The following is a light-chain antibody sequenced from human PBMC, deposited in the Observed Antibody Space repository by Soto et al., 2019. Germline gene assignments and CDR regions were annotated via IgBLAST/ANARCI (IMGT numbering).Light chain of an antibody. CDR3: QQYVSSPRT. Sequence: EIVLTQSPGTLSLSPGERATLSCRASQSVSSSSLAWYQQKPGQAPSLLIYGASSRATGIPDRFSGSGSGTDFTLTISRLEPEDFAVYYCQQYVSSPRTFGQGTKVEIK. CDR1: QSVSSSS. CDR2: GAS. J-gene: IGKJ1*01. V-gene: IGKV3-20*01.